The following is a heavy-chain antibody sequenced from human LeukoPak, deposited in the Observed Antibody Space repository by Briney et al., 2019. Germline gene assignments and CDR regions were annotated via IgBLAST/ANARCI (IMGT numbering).Heavy chain of an antibody. J-gene: IGHJ4*02. D-gene: IGHD6-19*01. Sequence: SETLSLTCTVAGGSISSYYWSWIRQPPGKGLEWIGYMYYSGSTNYNPSLRSRVTISVDTSKNQFSLKLSSVTAADTAVYYCARNLGSGWYYDYWGQGILVTVSS. V-gene: IGHV4-59*08. CDR3: ARNLGSGWYYDY. CDR1: GGSISSYY. CDR2: MYYSGST.